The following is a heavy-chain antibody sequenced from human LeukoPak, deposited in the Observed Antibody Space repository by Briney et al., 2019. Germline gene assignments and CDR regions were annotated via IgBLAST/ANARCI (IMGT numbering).Heavy chain of an antibody. Sequence: PSETLSLTCTVSGGSISSYYWSWIRQPPGKGLEWIGYIYYSGSTNYNPSLKSRVTISVDTSKNQFSLKLSSVTAADTAVYYCARQDSSGYYIDYWGQGTLVTVSS. D-gene: IGHD3-22*01. CDR2: IYYSGST. V-gene: IGHV4-59*08. CDR3: ARQDSSGYYIDY. J-gene: IGHJ4*02. CDR1: GGSISSYY.